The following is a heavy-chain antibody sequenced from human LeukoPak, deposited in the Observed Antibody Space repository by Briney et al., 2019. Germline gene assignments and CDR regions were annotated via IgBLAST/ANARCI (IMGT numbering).Heavy chain of an antibody. CDR2: IYHSGST. J-gene: IGHJ4*02. V-gene: IGHV4-4*02. D-gene: IGHD4-17*01. CDR3: AQSGNYGDYDFDY. CDR1: GGSISSSNW. Sequence: SGTLSLTCAVSGGSISSSNWWSWVRQPPGKGLEWSGEIYHSGSTNYNPSLKSRVTISVDKSKNQFSLKLSSVTAADTAVYYCAQSGNYGDYDFDYWGQGTLVTVSS.